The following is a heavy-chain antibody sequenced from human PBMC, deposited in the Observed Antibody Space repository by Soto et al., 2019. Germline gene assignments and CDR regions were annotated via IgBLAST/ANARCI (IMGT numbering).Heavy chain of an antibody. J-gene: IGHJ4*02. D-gene: IGHD4-17*01. CDR2: IFYSGNT. V-gene: IGHV4-59*01. CDR3: ARDSGYGDPFDY. CDR1: GGSISGYY. Sequence: PSETLSLTCTVSGGSISGYYWSWIRQPPGKGLEWIGYIFYSGNTNYNPSLKSRVTISVDTSKNQFSLRLRSVTAADTAVYYCARDSGYGDPFDYWGQGTLVTAPQ.